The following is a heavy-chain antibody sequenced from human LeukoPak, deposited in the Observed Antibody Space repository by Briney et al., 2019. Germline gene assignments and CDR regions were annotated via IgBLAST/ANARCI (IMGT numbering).Heavy chain of an antibody. CDR3: ARAGGYASSWAY. V-gene: IGHV3-33*01. D-gene: IGHD5-12*01. CDR1: GFTFGSYD. Sequence: GGSLRLSCAASGFTFGSYDMHWVRQAPGKGLEWVAIIWYDGSDEYYADSVKGRFTISRDNAKNSLDLQMNSLRAEDTAVYYCARAGGYASSWAYWGQGTLVTVSS. CDR2: IWYDGSDE. J-gene: IGHJ4*02.